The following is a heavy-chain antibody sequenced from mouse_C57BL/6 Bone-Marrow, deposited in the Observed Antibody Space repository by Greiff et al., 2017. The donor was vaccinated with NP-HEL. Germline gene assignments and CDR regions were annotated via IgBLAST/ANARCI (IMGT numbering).Heavy chain of an antibody. CDR3: ANFGVTSFAY. CDR2: ISSGGSYT. V-gene: IGHV5-6*01. D-gene: IGHD2-2*01. CDR1: GFTFSSYG. Sequence: EVQLVESGGDLVKPGGSLKLSCAASGFTFSSYGMSWVRQTPDKRLEWVATISSGGSYTYYPDSVKGRFTISRDNAKNTLYLQMSSLKSEDTAMYYCANFGVTSFAYWGQGTLVTVSA. J-gene: IGHJ3*01.